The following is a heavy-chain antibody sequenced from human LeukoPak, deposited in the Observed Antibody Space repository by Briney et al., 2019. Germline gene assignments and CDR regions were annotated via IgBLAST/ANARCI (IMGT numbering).Heavy chain of an antibody. CDR1: GGSISSSSYY. Sequence: SETLSLTCTVSGGSISSSSYYWGRIRQPPGKGLEWIGSISYSGSTYYNSSLKSRVTMSADTSKNQFSLKLSSVTAADTAVYFCASALGYCSGGSCEYFFDDWGQGTLVTVSS. CDR3: ASALGYCSGGSCEYFFDD. CDR2: ISYSGST. V-gene: IGHV4-39*01. D-gene: IGHD2-15*01. J-gene: IGHJ4*02.